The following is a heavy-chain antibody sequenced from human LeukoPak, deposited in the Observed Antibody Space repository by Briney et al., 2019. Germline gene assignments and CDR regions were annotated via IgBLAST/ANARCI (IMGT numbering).Heavy chain of an antibody. Sequence: ASVKVSCKASGYTFTSNDINWVRQATGQGLEWMGWMDPTSGNTGYAQKFQGRVTITRNTSISTAYMELSSLRSEDTAVYYCARSGSERLPGTHYYYFYMDVWGKGTTVTVSS. CDR3: ARSGSERLPGTHYYYFYMDV. CDR1: GYTFTSND. CDR2: MDPTSGNT. J-gene: IGHJ6*03. V-gene: IGHV1-8*01. D-gene: IGHD3-3*01.